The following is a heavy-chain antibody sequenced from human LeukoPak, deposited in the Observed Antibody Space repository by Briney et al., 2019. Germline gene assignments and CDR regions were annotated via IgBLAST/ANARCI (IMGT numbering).Heavy chain of an antibody. V-gene: IGHV4-59*08. J-gene: IGHJ4*02. CDR2: RYYSGAT. CDR3: ARALSGSPAVFDS. Sequence: SETLSLTCAVSSGSISGYYWNWIRQPPGKGLEWLGFRYYSGATNYNPSLRGRATISVDRSKSQLSLKMTSVTAADTAVYYCARALSGSPAVFDSWGQGTLVSVSS. CDR1: SGSISGYY. D-gene: IGHD1-26*01.